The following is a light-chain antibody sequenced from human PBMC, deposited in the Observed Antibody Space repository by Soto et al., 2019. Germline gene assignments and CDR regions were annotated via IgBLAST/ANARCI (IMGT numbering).Light chain of an antibody. V-gene: IGKV1-33*01. J-gene: IGKJ3*01. CDR2: DAS. CDR1: QEISNY. Sequence: DIQMTQSPSSLSASVGDRVTITCQASQEISNYLNWYQQKPGRAPKLLIYDASNLEIGVPSRFSVSGSGTHFTFTISSLQPEDIATYYCQQYDNPLIFTFGPGTKVDMK. CDR3: QQYDNPLIFT.